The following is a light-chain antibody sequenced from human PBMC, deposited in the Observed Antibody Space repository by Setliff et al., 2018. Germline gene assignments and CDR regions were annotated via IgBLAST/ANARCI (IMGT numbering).Light chain of an antibody. Sequence: QSALTQPASVSGSPGQSITISCSGTIGDVGAYDFVSWYQHHPGKAPKLVIYDVSNRPSGVPDRFSGSKSDTTASLTISGLQAEDEADYYCLSYTSKTTHALFAGGTKVTVL. CDR3: LSYTSKTTHAL. CDR2: DVS. V-gene: IGLV2-14*01. J-gene: IGLJ2*01. CDR1: IGDVGAYDF.